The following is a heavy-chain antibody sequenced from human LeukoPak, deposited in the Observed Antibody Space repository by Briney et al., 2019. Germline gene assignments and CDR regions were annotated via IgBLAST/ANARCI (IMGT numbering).Heavy chain of an antibody. J-gene: IGHJ5*02. CDR2: IIPIFGTA. V-gene: IGHV1-69*13. D-gene: IGHD6-19*01. CDR3: ARVDKRSSGWYREDWFDP. CDR1: GGTFSSYA. Sequence: GASVKVSCKASGGTFSSYAISWVRQAPGQGLEWMGGIIPIFGTANYAQKFQGRVTITADESTSTAYMELSSLRSEDTAVYYCARVDKRSSGWYREDWFDPWGQGTLVTVSS.